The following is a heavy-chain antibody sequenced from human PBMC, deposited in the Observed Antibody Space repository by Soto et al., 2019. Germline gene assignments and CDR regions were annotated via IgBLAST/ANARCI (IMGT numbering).Heavy chain of an antibody. D-gene: IGHD6-6*01. CDR3: ARDRPTSSIRARDYYYAMDV. CDR2: ISSYNGNT. J-gene: IGHJ6*02. Sequence: QVQLVQSGAEVKKPGASVKVSCKASGYTFITYGISWVRQAPGQGLEWMGWISSYNGNTNNAQKLQGRVTMTTDTSTTTAYMERRSLRSDDTAVYYCARDRPTSSIRARDYYYAMDVWGQGTTVTVSS. CDR1: GYTFITYG. V-gene: IGHV1-18*01.